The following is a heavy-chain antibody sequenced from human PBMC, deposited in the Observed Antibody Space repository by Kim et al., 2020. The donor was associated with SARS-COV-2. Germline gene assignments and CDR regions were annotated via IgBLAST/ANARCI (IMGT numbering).Heavy chain of an antibody. V-gene: IGHV3-48*03. CDR2: ISSGGSTT. Sequence: GGSLRLSCAASGFTFSSYEMNWVRQAPGKGLEWVSYISSGGSTTYYTDSVKGRFTNSRDNAKNALYLEMNSLRVEDTGLYYCARGALRAPVWGQGITVIVSS. J-gene: IGHJ6*02. CDR1: GFTFSSYE. CDR3: ARGALRAPV.